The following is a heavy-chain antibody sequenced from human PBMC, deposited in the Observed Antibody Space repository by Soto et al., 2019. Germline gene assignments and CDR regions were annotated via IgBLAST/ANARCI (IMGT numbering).Heavy chain of an antibody. CDR3: ARVSRMITFGGVTNHYRTYYGMDV. CDR2: IIPIFGTA. J-gene: IGHJ6*02. V-gene: IGHV1-69*13. Sequence: SVKVSCKASGGTFSSYAISWVRQAPGQGLEWMGGIIPIFGTANYAQKFQGRVTITADESTSTAYMELSSLRSEDTAVYYCARVSRMITFGGVTNHYRTYYGMDVWGQGTTVTVSS. D-gene: IGHD3-16*01. CDR1: GGTFSSYA.